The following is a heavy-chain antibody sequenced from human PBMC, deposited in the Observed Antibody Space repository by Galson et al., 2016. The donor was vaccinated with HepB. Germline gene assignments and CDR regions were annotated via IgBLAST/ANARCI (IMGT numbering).Heavy chain of an antibody. CDR1: GFTFSRYS. V-gene: IGHV3-21*01. D-gene: IGHD6-13*01. Sequence: SLRLSCAASGFTFSRYSMNWVRQAPGKGLEWVSSISSTSVYIYHSDSVEGRFTISRDNAGNSVYLQMNSLRAEDTAVYFFARTRVVSYSSRAYPTPDGLDVWGQGSLVTVSS. CDR3: ARTRVVSYSSRAYPTPDGLDV. J-gene: IGHJ3*01. CDR2: ISSTSVYI.